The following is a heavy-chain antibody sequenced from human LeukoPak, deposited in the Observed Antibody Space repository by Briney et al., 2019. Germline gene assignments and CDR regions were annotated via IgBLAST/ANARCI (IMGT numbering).Heavy chain of an antibody. J-gene: IGHJ3*01. CDR1: GFTFSSYT. CDR3: ARMYHALDF. D-gene: IGHD2-2*01. Sequence: GGSLRLSCAASGFTFSSYTMNWVRQAPGKGLEWVSSISGSTTFMYYADSVKGRFTISRDTAKNSLFLQMNSLRAEDTAVYYCARMYHALDFWGQGTMVTVSS. CDR2: ISGSTTFM. V-gene: IGHV3-21*01.